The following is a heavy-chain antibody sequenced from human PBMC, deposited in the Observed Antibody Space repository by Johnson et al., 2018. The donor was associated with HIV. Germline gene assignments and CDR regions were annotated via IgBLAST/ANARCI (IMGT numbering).Heavy chain of an antibody. D-gene: IGHD3-22*01. J-gene: IGHJ3*02. CDR2: IKQDGSEK. Sequence: VQLVESGGTLIQPGGSLRLSCAASGFTVSNNYMSWVRQAPGKGLEWVTNIKQDGSEKYYVDSVKGRFTISRDNAKNSLYLQMNSLRAEDTAVFYCARDRGYWDACDIWGQGTMVIVSS. V-gene: IGHV3-7*03. CDR3: ARDRGYWDACDI. CDR1: GFTVSNNY.